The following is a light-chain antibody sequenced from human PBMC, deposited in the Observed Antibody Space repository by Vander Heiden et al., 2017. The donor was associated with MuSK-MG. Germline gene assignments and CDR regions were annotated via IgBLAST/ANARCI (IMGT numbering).Light chain of an antibody. CDR2: WAS. Sequence: DIVMTQSPDSLAVSLGERATINCKSRQSVSQSVSDENYLAWYQQKPGQPPKLLISWASTRESGVPDRFSGSGSGTDFTLTISNLQAEDVAVYYCQQFYTAPHRTFGQGTRVEV. CDR3: QQFYTAPHRT. V-gene: IGKV4-1*01. J-gene: IGKJ1*01. CDR1: QSVSQSVSDENY.